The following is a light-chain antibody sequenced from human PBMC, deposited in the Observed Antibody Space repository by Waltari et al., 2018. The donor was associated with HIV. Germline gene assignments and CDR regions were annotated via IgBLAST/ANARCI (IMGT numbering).Light chain of an antibody. V-gene: IGKV4-1*01. Sequence: DIVMTQSPDSLAVSLGERATINCKSSQSVLFSSNNKNYLAWYQKKPGQPPKLLIYWASTRESGVPDRFSGSGSGTDFTLTISSLQAEDVAVYYCHQYYRTPFTFGPGTKVDIK. CDR2: WAS. J-gene: IGKJ3*01. CDR3: HQYYRTPFT. CDR1: QSVLFSSNNKNY.